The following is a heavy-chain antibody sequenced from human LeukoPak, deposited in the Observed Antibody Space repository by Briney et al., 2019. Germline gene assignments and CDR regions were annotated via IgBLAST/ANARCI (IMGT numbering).Heavy chain of an antibody. D-gene: IGHD3-3*01. CDR1: GFTFSSYW. CDR3: AKDHTYYDFWSGYYTH. J-gene: IGHJ4*02. Sequence: GGSLSLSCAASGFTFSSYWIHWVRQAPGKGLVWVSRTSDDGRSTNYADSVKGRFTISRDNSKNTLYLQMNSLRAEDTAVYYCAKDHTYYDFWSGYYTHWGQGTLVTVSS. V-gene: IGHV3-74*01. CDR2: TSDDGRST.